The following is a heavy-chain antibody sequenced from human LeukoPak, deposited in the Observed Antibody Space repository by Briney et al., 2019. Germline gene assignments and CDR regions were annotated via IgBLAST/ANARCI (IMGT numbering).Heavy chain of an antibody. D-gene: IGHD1-26*01. J-gene: IGHJ6*03. Sequence: GGSLRLSCAASGFTFSSYSMNWVRQAPGKGLEWVSSITSRSTYINYADSAKGRFTISRDNAKNSLYLQMNSLRAEDTAVYYCARVLLGATIINYYYYYMDVWGKGTTVTVSS. CDR1: GFTFSSYS. CDR3: ARVLLGATIINYYYYYMDV. V-gene: IGHV3-21*01. CDR2: ITSRSTYI.